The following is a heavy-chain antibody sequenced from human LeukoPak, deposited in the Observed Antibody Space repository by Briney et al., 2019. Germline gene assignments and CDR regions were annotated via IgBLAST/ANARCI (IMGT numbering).Heavy chain of an antibody. Sequence: LSYPASTSTLHDYGIHRLPQAPGHRPEELSLIRADGGSTYYADPVKSRFTISRDNSKNSLYLQMNSLRTEDTALYYCATGIYRLIDYRGQGTLVTVSP. CDR3: ATGIYRLIDY. D-gene: IGHD2/OR15-2a*01. CDR2: IRADGGST. J-gene: IGHJ4*02. CDR1: TSTLHDYG. V-gene: IGHV3-43*02.